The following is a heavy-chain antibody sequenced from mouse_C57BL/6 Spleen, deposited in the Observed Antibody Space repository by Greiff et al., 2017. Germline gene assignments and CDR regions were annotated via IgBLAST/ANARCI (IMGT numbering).Heavy chain of an antibody. J-gene: IGHJ1*03. CDR3: AIYYCYYRGWYFDV. CDR1: GYTFTDYN. D-gene: IGHD2-3*01. Sequence: VQLQQSGPELVKPGASVKMSCKASGYTFTDYNMHWVKQSHGKSLEWIGYINPNNGGTSYNQKFKGKATLTVNKSSSTAYMELRSLTSADSAVYDCAIYYCYYRGWYFDVWGTGTTVTVSS. CDR2: INPNNGGT. V-gene: IGHV1-22*01.